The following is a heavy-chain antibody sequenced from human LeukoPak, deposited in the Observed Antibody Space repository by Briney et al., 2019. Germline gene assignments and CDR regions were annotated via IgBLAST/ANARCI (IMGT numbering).Heavy chain of an antibody. CDR3: AKREALDI. Sequence: PGRSLRLSCAASGFTLSSYGMHWVRQAPGKGLEWVAVISYDGSNKYYADSVKGRFTISRDNYKNTLYLQMNSLRAEDTAVYYCAKREALDIWGQGAMVTVSS. CDR2: ISYDGSNK. CDR1: GFTLSSYG. J-gene: IGHJ3*02. V-gene: IGHV3-30*18.